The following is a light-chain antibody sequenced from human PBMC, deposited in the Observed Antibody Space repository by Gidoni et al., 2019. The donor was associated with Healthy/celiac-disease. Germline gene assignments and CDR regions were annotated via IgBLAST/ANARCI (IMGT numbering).Light chain of an antibody. J-gene: IGKJ1*01. CDR3: QQYNSYSWT. Sequence: DIQMTKSPSTLSASVGDRVTITCRASQSISSWLAWYQQKPGKAPKLLIYKASSLESGVPSRFSGSGSGTEFTLTISSLQPDDFATYYCQQYNSYSWTFXQXTKVEIK. V-gene: IGKV1-5*03. CDR1: QSISSW. CDR2: KAS.